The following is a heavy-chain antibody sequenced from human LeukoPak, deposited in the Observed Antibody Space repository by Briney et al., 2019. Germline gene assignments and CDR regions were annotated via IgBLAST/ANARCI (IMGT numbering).Heavy chain of an antibody. CDR3: AREGRCSSTSCSFDY. D-gene: IGHD2-2*01. J-gene: IGHJ4*02. V-gene: IGHV1-69*13. CDR1: GGTFSSYA. CDR2: NIPIFSTA. Sequence: SVKVSCKASGGTFSSYAISWVRQAPGQGLEWMGGNIPIFSTANYAQKFQGRVTITADESTSTAYMELSSLRSEDTAVYYCAREGRCSSTSCSFDYWGQGTLVTVSS.